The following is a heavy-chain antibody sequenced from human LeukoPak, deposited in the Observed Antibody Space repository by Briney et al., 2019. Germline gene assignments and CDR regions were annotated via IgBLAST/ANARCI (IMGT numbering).Heavy chain of an antibody. Sequence: PSVKVSCKASGGTFSSYAISWVRQAPGQGLEWMGGIIPIFGTANYAQKFQGRVTITTDESTSTAYMELSSLRSEDTAVYYCAITPRVSYSSSWYFDYWGQGTLVTVSS. V-gene: IGHV1-69*05. CDR3: AITPRVSYSSSWYFDY. J-gene: IGHJ4*02. CDR1: GGTFSSYA. CDR2: IIPIFGTA. D-gene: IGHD6-13*01.